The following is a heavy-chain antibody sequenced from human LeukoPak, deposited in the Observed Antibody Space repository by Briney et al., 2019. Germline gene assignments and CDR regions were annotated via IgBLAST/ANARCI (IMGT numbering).Heavy chain of an antibody. CDR3: ASGRRRGPYYYYMDV. D-gene: IGHD2-15*01. V-gene: IGHV4-39*07. CDR2: IYYSGST. CDR1: GGSISSSSYY. Sequence: SETLSLTCTVSGGSISSSSYYWGWIRQPPGKGLEWIGSIYYSGSTYYNPSLKSRVTISVDTSKNQVSLKLSSVTAADTAVYYCASGRRRGPYYYYMDVWGKGTTVTVSS. J-gene: IGHJ6*03.